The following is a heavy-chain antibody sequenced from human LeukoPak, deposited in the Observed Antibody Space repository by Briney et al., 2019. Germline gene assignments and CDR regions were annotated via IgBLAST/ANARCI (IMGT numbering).Heavy chain of an antibody. J-gene: IGHJ4*02. CDR2: ISYDGSRT. CDR3: ATAPLYSSSWYFRGYFDD. CDR1: GFTFSNFA. Sequence: GGSLRLSCTASGFTFSNFAMHWGRQAPGTELEWVAVISYDGSRTDYTVSVNGRFTISRDNSKNTLYLQMNSLRTEDTAVYYCATAPLYSSSWYFRGYFDDWGQGTLVTVSS. V-gene: IGHV3-30*04. D-gene: IGHD6-13*01.